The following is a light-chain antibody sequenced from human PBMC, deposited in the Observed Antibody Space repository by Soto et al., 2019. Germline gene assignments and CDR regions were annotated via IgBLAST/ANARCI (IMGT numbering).Light chain of an antibody. Sequence: DIQMTQSPSTLSASVGDRVTITCRASQSISSWLTWYQQKAGQAPKLLIYKASIVESGVPSRFSGSGSGTEFTLTISILQTDDSASYYCQQYSYFATFGQGTRVEVK. CDR3: QQYSYFAT. CDR1: QSISSW. J-gene: IGKJ1*01. V-gene: IGKV1-5*03. CDR2: KAS.